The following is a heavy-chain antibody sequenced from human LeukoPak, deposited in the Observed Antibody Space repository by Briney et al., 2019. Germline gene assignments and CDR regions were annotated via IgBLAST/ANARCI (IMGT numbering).Heavy chain of an antibody. J-gene: IGHJ6*02. CDR3: AKGRLMVYAISFYYYYGMDV. Sequence: GGSLRLSCAASGFTFDDYVMQWVWQAPGKGLEWVSGISWNSGSIGYADSVKGRFTISRDNAKNSLYLQMNSLRAEDTALYYCAKGRLMVYAISFYYYYGMDVWGQGTTVTVSS. V-gene: IGHV3-9*01. D-gene: IGHD2-8*01. CDR1: GFTFDDYV. CDR2: ISWNSGSI.